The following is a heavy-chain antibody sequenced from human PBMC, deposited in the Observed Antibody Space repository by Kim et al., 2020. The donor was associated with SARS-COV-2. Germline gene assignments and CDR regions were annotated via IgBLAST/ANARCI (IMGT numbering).Heavy chain of an antibody. J-gene: IGHJ4*02. CDR1: GFTFSSYA. CDR3: ARDSSGWNAPFDY. V-gene: IGHV3-30*04. D-gene: IGHD6-19*01. Sequence: GGSLRLSCAASGFTFSSYAMHWVRQAPGKGLEWVAVISYDGSNKYYADSVKGRFTISRDNSKNTLYLQMNSLRAEDTAVYYCARDSSGWNAPFDYWGQGTLVTVSS. CDR2: ISYDGSNK.